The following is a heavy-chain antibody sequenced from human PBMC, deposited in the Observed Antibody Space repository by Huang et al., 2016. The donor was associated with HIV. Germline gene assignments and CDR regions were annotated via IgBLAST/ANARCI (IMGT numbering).Heavy chain of an antibody. Sequence: QLQLQESGPGQVKPSETLSLTCTVSGDFISSTNYSWGWIRQSPGKGLEWVGMVYQSGSTNYNPSPKSLVTLSVDTSRNQFSLRLNSVTAADTAVYYCASQHIGAAATWFWGRGTQVAVSS. CDR1: GDFISSTNYS. D-gene: IGHD6-13*01. CDR2: VYQSGST. J-gene: IGHJ4*02. CDR3: ASQHIGAAATWF. V-gene: IGHV4-39*01.